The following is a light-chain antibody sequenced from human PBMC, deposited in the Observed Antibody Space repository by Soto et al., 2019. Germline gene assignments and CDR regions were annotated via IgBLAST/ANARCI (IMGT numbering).Light chain of an antibody. Sequence: EIVLTQSPGTLSLSPGERATLSCRASQSISRTYLTWYQQKPGQAPRLLIYGASSRATGIPDRFSGSGSGTDFTLTISRLEPEDFAVYYCQQYGSSPRTFGQGIKVEIK. CDR3: QQYGSSPRT. V-gene: IGKV3-20*01. CDR1: QSISRTY. J-gene: IGKJ1*01. CDR2: GAS.